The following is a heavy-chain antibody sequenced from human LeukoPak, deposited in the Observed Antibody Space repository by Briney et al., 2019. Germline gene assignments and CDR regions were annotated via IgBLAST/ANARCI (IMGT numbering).Heavy chain of an antibody. CDR3: ARSSGSGSYYGAFDI. J-gene: IGHJ3*02. D-gene: IGHD1-26*01. CDR1: GGTFSSYA. CDR2: ITPICGTA. Sequence: SVKVSCKASGGTFSSYAISWVRQPPGQGLEWMGRITPICGTANYAQKFQGRVTITADRSTSTAYMELSSLRSEDTAVYYCARSSGSGSYYGAFDIWGQGTMVTVSS. V-gene: IGHV1-69*06.